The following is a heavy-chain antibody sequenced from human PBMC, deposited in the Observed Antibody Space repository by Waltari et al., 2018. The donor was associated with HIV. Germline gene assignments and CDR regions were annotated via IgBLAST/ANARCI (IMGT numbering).Heavy chain of an antibody. D-gene: IGHD2-15*01. V-gene: IGHV3-30*15. CDR3: VRETSGRDAFDI. CDR2: ITDEGNDK. CDR1: TFSLSDYD. J-gene: IGHJ3*02. Sequence: LVEAGGDLVHYRTSLRLSCEASTFSLSDYDLFWVRQPPGKGLDWVEVITDEGNDKKYVDSVKGRFNVSRDNVKNTLYLYMSSLRAEDAAVYYCVRETSGRDAFDIWGLGTKVIVSS.